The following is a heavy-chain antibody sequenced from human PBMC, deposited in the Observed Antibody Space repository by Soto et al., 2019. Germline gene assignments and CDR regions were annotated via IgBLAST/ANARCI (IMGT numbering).Heavy chain of an antibody. J-gene: IGHJ6*02. CDR1: GFTLSTYG. V-gene: IGHV3-23*01. Sequence: RRVSCAGSGFTLSTYGMTWVRQAPGKGLEWVSAITGTGGDTYYVDSVKGRFTSSRDNSKNMLYLQMNSVRVEDTAVYYCARIRGYWYGLDVWGQGTPVTVSS. CDR2: ITGTGGDT. CDR3: ARIRGYWYGLDV.